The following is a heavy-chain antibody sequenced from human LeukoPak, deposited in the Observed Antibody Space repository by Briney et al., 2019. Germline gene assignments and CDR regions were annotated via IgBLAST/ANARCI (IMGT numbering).Heavy chain of an antibody. CDR2: IYYSGST. CDR1: GGSISSYY. CDR3: ARAGYDFWSGLRWFDP. V-gene: IGHV4-59*01. D-gene: IGHD3-3*01. J-gene: IGHJ5*02. Sequence: SETLSLTCTVSGGSISSYYWSWIRQPPGKGLEWIGYIYYSGSTNYNPSLKSRVTISVDTSKNQFSLKLSSVTAADTAVYYCARAGYDFWSGLRWFDPWGQGTLVTVSS.